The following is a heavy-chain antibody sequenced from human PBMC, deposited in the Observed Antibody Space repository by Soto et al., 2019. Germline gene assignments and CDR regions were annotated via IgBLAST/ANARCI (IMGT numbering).Heavy chain of an antibody. D-gene: IGHD3-3*01. CDR1: GFTFSSYS. Sequence: GGSLRLSCAASGFTFSSYSVNWVRQAPGKGLEWVSSISSSSSYIYYADSVKGRFTISRDNAKNSLYLQMNSLRAEDTAVYYCAREKRTLTTAFSGMDVWGQGTTVTVSS. J-gene: IGHJ6*02. CDR2: ISSSSSYI. V-gene: IGHV3-21*01. CDR3: AREKRTLTTAFSGMDV.